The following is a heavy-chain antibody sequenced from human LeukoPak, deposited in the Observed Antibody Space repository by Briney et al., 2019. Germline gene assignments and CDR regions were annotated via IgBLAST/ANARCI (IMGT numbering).Heavy chain of an antibody. CDR1: GVSISSNLW. D-gene: IGHD2-15*01. CDR2: IHHSGSI. J-gene: IGHJ4*02. CDR3: ARVEVVAATFDY. Sequence: SGTLSLTCAVSGVSISSNLWWTWVRQPPGKGLEWIAEIHHSGSINYNPSLKSRVTISVDTSKNQFSLKLSSVTAADTAVYHCARVEVVAATFDYWGQGTLVTVSS. V-gene: IGHV4-4*02.